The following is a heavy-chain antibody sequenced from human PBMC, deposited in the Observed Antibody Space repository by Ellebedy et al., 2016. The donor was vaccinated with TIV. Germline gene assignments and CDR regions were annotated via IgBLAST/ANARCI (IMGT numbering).Heavy chain of an antibody. CDR2: VGHSGGKT. V-gene: IGHV3-23*01. CDR3: VKDWEGTDCSSGGCLGY. CDR1: GFTFSKDA. D-gene: IGHD2-15*01. J-gene: IGHJ4*02. Sequence: PGGSLRLSCAASGFTFSKDAMTWVRQAPGKGLEWVSTVGHSGGKTYYADSVKGRFTISRDDSKNTMHLQMNSLRAEDTAVYFCVKDWEGTDCSSGGCLGYWGQGTLVTVSS.